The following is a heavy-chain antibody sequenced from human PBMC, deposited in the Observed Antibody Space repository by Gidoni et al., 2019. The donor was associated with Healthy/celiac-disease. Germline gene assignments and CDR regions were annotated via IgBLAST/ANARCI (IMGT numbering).Heavy chain of an antibody. Sequence: QVQLVQSGAEVKKPGSSVKVSCKASGGTCSSYASSWVRPAPGQGLEWMGGIIPSFGTANYAQKFQGRVTITADESTSTAYMELSSLRSEDTAVYYCARDSDAEYCSGGSCHGYYFDYWGQGTLVTVSS. CDR2: IIPSFGTA. D-gene: IGHD2-15*01. V-gene: IGHV1-69*01. CDR1: GGTCSSYA. J-gene: IGHJ4*02. CDR3: ARDSDAEYCSGGSCHGYYFDY.